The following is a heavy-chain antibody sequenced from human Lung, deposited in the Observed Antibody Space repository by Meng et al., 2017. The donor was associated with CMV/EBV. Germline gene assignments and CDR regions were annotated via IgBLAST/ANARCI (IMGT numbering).Heavy chain of an antibody. Sequence: ASVXVSXXASGYTFTGYYMHWVRQTPGQGLEWMGWINPNCGRTNYAQKFQGRVTMTRDTSISTAYMELSRLRADDTAVYYCAYTYDFWSGYYPPRRDFWGQGTXVTVSS. CDR1: GYTFTGYY. CDR3: AYTYDFWSGYYPPRRDF. V-gene: IGHV1-2*02. D-gene: IGHD3-3*01. J-gene: IGHJ4*01. CDR2: INPNCGRT.